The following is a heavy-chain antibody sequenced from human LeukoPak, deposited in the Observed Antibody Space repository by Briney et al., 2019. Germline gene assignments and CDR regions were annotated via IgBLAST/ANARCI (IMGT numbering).Heavy chain of an antibody. V-gene: IGHV4-4*02. CDR1: GGSISSSNW. J-gene: IGHJ5*02. D-gene: IGHD4-17*01. CDR3: ARAITVTRRGTLKYNWFDP. CDR2: IYHSGST. Sequence: PSETLSPTCAVSGGSISSSNWWSWVRQPPGKGLEWIGEIYHSGSTNYNPSLKSRVTISVDKSKNQFSLKLSSVTAADTAVYYCARAITVTRRGTLKYNWFDPWGQGTLVTVSS.